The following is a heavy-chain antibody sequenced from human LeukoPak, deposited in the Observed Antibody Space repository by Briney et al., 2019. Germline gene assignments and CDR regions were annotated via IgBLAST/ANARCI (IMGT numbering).Heavy chain of an antibody. D-gene: IGHD2-2*01. CDR3: ARLYCSSTSCYYYYGMYV. V-gene: IGHV1-2*02. Sequence: ASVWVSCEASGYTFTGYYMHGVRQAPGQGLEWMGWINPNSGGTNYAQKFQGRVTMTRDTSISTAYMELSRLRSDDTAVYYCARLYCSSTSCYYYYGMYVWGQRTTVTVSS. CDR2: INPNSGGT. CDR1: GYTFTGYY. J-gene: IGHJ6*02.